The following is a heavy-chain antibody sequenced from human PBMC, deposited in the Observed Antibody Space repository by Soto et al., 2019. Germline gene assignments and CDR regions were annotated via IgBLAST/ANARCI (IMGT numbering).Heavy chain of an antibody. Sequence: SETLSRTCTVSGGSIGSYYWSWIRQPPGKGLEWIGYIYYSGSTNYNPSLKSRVTISVDTSKNQFSLKLSSVTAADTAVYYCARIYGGSFDYWGQGTLVTVSS. V-gene: IGHV4-59*08. CDR2: IYYSGST. CDR1: GGSIGSYY. CDR3: ARIYGGSFDY. J-gene: IGHJ4*02. D-gene: IGHD2-15*01.